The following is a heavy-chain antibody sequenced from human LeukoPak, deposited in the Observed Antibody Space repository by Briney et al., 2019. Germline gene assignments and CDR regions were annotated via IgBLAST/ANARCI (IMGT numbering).Heavy chain of an antibody. CDR2: INHSGST. CDR1: GGSFSGYY. V-gene: IGHV4-34*01. J-gene: IGHJ4*02. Sequence: KPSETLSLTCAVYGGSFSGYYWSWIRQPPGKGLEWIGEINHSGSTNYNPSLKSRVTISVDTSKNQFSLKLSSVTAADTAVYYCARERGVVVVAATSTFDYWGQGTLVTVSS. D-gene: IGHD2-15*01. CDR3: ARERGVVVVAATSTFDY.